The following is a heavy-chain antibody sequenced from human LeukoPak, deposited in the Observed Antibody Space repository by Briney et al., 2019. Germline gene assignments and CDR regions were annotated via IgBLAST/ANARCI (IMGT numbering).Heavy chain of an antibody. CDR3: ARGPYSGSYFAPYYFDY. V-gene: IGHV1-18*01. J-gene: IGHJ4*02. CDR2: ISAYNGNT. Sequence: APVKVSCKASGYTFTSYGITWVRQAPGQGLEWMGWISAYNGNTNHAQKLQGRVTMTTDASTSTAYMELRSLRSDDTAVYYCARGPYSGSYFAPYYFDYWGQGTLVTVSS. CDR1: GYTFTSYG. D-gene: IGHD1-26*01.